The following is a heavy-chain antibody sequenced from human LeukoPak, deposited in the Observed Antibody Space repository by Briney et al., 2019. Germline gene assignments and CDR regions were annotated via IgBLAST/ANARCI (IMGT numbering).Heavy chain of an antibody. V-gene: IGHV1-2*02. CDR1: GYTFTGYY. Sequence: ASVKVSCKASGYTFTGYYMHWVRQAPGQGLEWMGWINPNSGGTNYAQKFQGRVTMTRDTSISTAYMELSRLRSDDTAVYYCARGFYVWGSYRSPPFDYWGQGTLVNVSS. D-gene: IGHD3-16*02. CDR3: ARGFYVWGSYRSPPFDY. J-gene: IGHJ4*02. CDR2: INPNSGGT.